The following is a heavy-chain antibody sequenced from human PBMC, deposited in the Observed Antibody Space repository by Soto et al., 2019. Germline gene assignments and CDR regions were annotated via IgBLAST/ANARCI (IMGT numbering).Heavy chain of an antibody. D-gene: IGHD3-10*01. CDR1: GYIFSDYG. J-gene: IGHJ4*02. CDR2: ISGYSGNA. CDR3: AKRPSGTTWGESDY. V-gene: IGHV1-18*04. Sequence: QVQVMQSGAEVKKPGDSVKVSCKTSGYIFSDYGINWVRQAPGQGLEWMGWISGYSGNANLAQKFQGRDTMTTDKSTRTAYMELRRLRSDDTAVDSCAKRPSGTTWGESDYWGKGTLVPVSS.